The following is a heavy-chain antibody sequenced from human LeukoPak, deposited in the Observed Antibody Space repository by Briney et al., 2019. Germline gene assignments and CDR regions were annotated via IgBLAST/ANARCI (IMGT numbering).Heavy chain of an antibody. V-gene: IGHV7-4-1*02. CDR3: VDCSGGSCGY. CDR1: GYTFISYA. CDR2: INTNTGNP. J-gene: IGHJ4*02. Sequence: ASVKVPCKASGYTFISYAMNWVRRAPGQGLELMGWINTNTGNPTYAQGFTGRFVFSLDTSVSTAYLQIISLKAEDTAVYYCVDCSGGSCGYWGQGTLVTVSS. D-gene: IGHD2-15*01.